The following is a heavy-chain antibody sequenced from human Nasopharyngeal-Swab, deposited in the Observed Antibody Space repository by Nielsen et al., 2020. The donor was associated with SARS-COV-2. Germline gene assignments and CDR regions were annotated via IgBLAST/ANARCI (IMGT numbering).Heavy chain of an antibody. V-gene: IGHV3-74*01. J-gene: IGHJ4*02. Sequence: GESLKISCAVSGFTFTNYWMHWVRRTPGKGLVWVSRINIDGSRTGYADSVKGRFTISRDNAKNTLFLQMNSLRAEDTAVYYCARDGIPVTTSREVHYWGQGTLVTVSS. CDR2: INIDGSRT. D-gene: IGHD4-11*01. CDR1: GFTFTNYW. CDR3: ARDGIPVTTSREVHY.